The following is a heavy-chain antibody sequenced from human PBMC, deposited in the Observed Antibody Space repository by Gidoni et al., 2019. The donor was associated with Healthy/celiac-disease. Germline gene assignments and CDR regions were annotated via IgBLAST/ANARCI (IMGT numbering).Heavy chain of an antibody. D-gene: IGHD3-3*01. V-gene: IGHV4-61*02. CDR1: GGSISSGSYY. CDR2: IYTSGST. J-gene: IGHJ3*02. CDR3: ARENIRFLGAFDI. Sequence: QVQLQESGPGLVKPSQTLSLTCTVSGGSISSGSYYWSWIRQPAGKGLEWIGRIYTSGSTNYNPSLKSRVTISVDTSKNQFSLKLSSVTAADTAVYYCARENIRFLGAFDIWGQGTMVTVSS.